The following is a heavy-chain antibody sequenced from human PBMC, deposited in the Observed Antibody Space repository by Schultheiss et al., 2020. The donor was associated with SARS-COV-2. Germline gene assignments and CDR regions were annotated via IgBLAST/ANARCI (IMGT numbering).Heavy chain of an antibody. Sequence: ASVKVSCKASGYTFTGYYMHWVRQAPGQGLEWMGWISAYNGNTNYAQKLQGRVTMTTDSSTSTAYMELRSLRSDDTAVYYCARPHDYGDYYPDYWGQGTLVTVSS. J-gene: IGHJ4*02. D-gene: IGHD4-17*01. CDR1: GYTFTGYY. CDR2: ISAYNGNT. V-gene: IGHV1-18*04. CDR3: ARPHDYGDYYPDY.